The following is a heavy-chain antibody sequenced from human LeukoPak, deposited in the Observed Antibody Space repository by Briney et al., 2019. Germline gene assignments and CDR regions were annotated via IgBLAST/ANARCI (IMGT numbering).Heavy chain of an antibody. CDR1: GFTFSNYA. CDR2: ISVSGGST. D-gene: IGHD2-21*02. J-gene: IGHJ5*02. CDR3: AKGGGDHRSFDL. Sequence: GGSLRLSCAASGFTFSNYAMSWVRQAPEKGLEWVSAISVSGGSTYYADSVKGRFTISRDNSKNTLYLQMNSLSAVDTAVYYCAKGGGDHRSFDLWGQGTLVTVSS. V-gene: IGHV3-23*01.